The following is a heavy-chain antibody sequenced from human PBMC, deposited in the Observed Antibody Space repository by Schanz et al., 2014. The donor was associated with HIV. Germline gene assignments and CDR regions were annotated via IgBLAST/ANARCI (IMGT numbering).Heavy chain of an antibody. D-gene: IGHD5-18*01. V-gene: IGHV1-8*02. CDR3: ASGRFDTVIWWGDAFLI. CDR1: GYTFISYG. J-gene: IGHJ3*02. CDR2: MNPNSGNT. Sequence: QVQLVQSGPEVKKPGASVKVSCKASGYTFISYGISWVRQAPGQGLEWMGWMNPNSGNTDFAQKFQGRVTMTRNTSIITAYMELSSLISEDTAVYYCASGRFDTVIWWGDAFLIWGRGTMVTVSS.